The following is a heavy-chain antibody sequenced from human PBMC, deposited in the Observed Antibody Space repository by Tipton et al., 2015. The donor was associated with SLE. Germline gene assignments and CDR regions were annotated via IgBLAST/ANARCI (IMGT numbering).Heavy chain of an antibody. CDR3: ARSPAGPYCSSTSCPAWFDP. J-gene: IGHJ5*02. CDR2: IYHSGST. V-gene: IGHV4-38-2*02. D-gene: IGHD2-2*01. CDR1: GYSISSGYY. Sequence: TLSLTCTVSGYSISSGYYWGWIRQPPGKGLEWIGSIYHSGSTYYNPSPKSRVTISVDTSKNQFSLKLSSVTAADTAVYYCARSPAGPYCSSTSCPAWFDPWGQGTLVTVSS.